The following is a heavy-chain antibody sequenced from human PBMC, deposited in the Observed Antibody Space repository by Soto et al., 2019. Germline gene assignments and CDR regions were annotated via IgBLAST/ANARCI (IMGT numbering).Heavy chain of an antibody. D-gene: IGHD1-1*01. Sequence: QITLKESGPTRVKPTQTLTLTFTFSGFSLSTNGVGLGWIRQSPGNALEQLALIYWDDDKRYSPSLKSRLTITKDTSKNQVVLTMTNMDPVDTATYYCGHRAGLQGNWNGGYFDFWGQGALVTVSS. CDR3: GHRAGLQGNWNGGYFDF. J-gene: IGHJ4*02. CDR2: IYWDDDK. V-gene: IGHV2-5*02. CDR1: GFSLSTNGVG.